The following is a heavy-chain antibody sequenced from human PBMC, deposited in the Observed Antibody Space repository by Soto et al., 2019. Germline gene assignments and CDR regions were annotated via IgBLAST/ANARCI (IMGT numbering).Heavy chain of an antibody. CDR2: IFHSGDT. Sequence: QVQLQESGPGLVKPSGTLSLTCAVSGDSISNSRRWTWVRQPPGEGLVWIGDIFHSGDTNYNPSLNSRVFISVDKCQNQFSLKVSSVTAADTAVYYCAYGTGWYRHDVCGQGTLVTVSS. CDR3: AYGTGWYRHDV. J-gene: IGHJ3*01. D-gene: IGHD6-19*01. CDR1: GDSISNSRR. V-gene: IGHV4-4*02.